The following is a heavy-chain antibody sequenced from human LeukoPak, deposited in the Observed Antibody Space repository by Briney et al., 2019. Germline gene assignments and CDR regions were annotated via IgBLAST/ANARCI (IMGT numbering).Heavy chain of an antibody. D-gene: IGHD6-19*01. V-gene: IGHV1-2*02. CDR1: GYTFTGYY. J-gene: IGHJ4*02. CDR3: ARAVAGTWVVDY. Sequence: ASVKVSCKASGYTFTGYYMHWVRQAPGQGLEWMGWINPNSGGTNYAQKFQGRATMTRDTSISTAYMELSRLRSDDTAVYYCARAVAGTWVVDYWGQGTLVTVSS. CDR2: INPNSGGT.